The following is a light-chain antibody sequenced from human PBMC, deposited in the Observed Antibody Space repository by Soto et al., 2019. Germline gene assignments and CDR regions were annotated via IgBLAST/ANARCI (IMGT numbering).Light chain of an antibody. CDR2: EVI. J-gene: IGLJ2*01. V-gene: IGLV2-8*01. CDR1: SSDVGGYNY. CDR3: ASYAGSTSI. Sequence: HSVLTQPPSAYGSPGQSVTISCTGTSSDVGGYNYVSWYQQHPGKAPKLMIYEVIKRPSGVPDRFSGSKSGNTASLTVSGLQAEDEADYYCASYAGSTSIFGGGTKLTVL.